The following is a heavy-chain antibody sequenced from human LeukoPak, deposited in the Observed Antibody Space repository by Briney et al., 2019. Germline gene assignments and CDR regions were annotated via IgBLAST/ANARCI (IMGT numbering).Heavy chain of an antibody. CDR1: GFTFSNYA. J-gene: IGHJ6*02. V-gene: IGHV3-23*01. D-gene: IGHD2-2*01. CDR3: VAVAPAAATGHYYGMDV. CDR2: VTNSGGSGGST. Sequence: GGSLRLSCAASGFTFSNYAMSWVRQAPGKGLQWVSAVTNSGGSGGSTYYADSVKGRFTISRDNSKNTLYLEMNTLRAEDTAVYYCVAVAPAAATGHYYGMDVWGQGTTVTVS.